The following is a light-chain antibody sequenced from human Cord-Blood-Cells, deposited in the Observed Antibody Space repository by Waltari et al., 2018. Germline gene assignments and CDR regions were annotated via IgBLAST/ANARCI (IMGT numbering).Light chain of an antibody. CDR2: KVS. J-gene: IGKJ4*01. CDR3: MQGTHWPPT. Sequence: DVVMTQSPLSLPVTLGQPASISCRSSQSLVHSDGNTYLNWFQQRPGQSPRRLIYKVSNRDSGVPERFSGSGSGTDFTLKISRVEAEDVGVYYCMQGTHWPPTFGGGTKVEIK. CDR1: QSLVHSDGNTY. V-gene: IGKV2-30*02.